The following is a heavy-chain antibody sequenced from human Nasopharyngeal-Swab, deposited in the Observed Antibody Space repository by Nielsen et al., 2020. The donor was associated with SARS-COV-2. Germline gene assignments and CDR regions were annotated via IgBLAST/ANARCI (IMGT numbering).Heavy chain of an antibody. CDR3: ARDGTTAHDYYYYMDV. Sequence: GESLKTSCVASGFTLSAYTMNWVRQAPGKGLEWLSYISYTSSTIYYADSVKGRFTISRDNAKNSLYLQMNSLRAEDTAVYYCARDGTTAHDYYYYMDVWGKGTTVTVSS. J-gene: IGHJ6*03. CDR2: ISYTSSTI. V-gene: IGHV3-48*04. CDR1: GFTLSAYT. D-gene: IGHD4-17*01.